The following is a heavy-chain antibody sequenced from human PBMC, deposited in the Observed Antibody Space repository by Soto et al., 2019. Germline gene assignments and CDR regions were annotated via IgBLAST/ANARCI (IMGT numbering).Heavy chain of an antibody. D-gene: IGHD2-2*01. CDR1: GFSLSTSGVG. J-gene: IGHJ5*02. CDR2: IYWDDDK. Sequence: QITLKESGPTLVKPTQTLTLTCTFSGFSLSTSGVGVGWIRQPPGKALEWLALIYWDDDKRYSPSLKSRLTISKDPSKNKVVLTMTNMDPVDKATYYSAHSRTVLVVVARGDWFGRWGQRTLVTLSS. CDR3: AHSRTVLVVVARGDWFGR. V-gene: IGHV2-5*02.